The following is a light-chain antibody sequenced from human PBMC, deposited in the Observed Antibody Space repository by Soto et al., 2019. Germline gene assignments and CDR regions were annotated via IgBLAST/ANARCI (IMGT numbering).Light chain of an antibody. CDR2: GAS. Sequence: EIVLTQSPGTLSLSPGDRATLSCRASQSVSSYLAWYQQKPGQAPRLLIYGASSRATAIPERFSGSGSGTDFTLTISRLEPEDVAEYYYQHYGTSWTFGQGTKVEIK. CDR1: QSVSSY. CDR3: QHYGTSWT. J-gene: IGKJ1*01. V-gene: IGKV3-20*01.